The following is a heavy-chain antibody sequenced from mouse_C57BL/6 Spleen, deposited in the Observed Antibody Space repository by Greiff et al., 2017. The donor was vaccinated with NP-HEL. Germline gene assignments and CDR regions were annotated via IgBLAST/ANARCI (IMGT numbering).Heavy chain of an antibody. CDR3: ARDPHGNPYYFDY. Sequence: DVKLQESGPGLVKPSQSLSLTCSVTGYSITSGYYWNWIRQFPGNKLEWMGYISYDGSNNYNPSLKNRISITRDTSKNQFFLKLNSVTTEDTATYYCARDPHGNPYYFDYWGQGTTLTVSS. V-gene: IGHV3-6*01. J-gene: IGHJ2*01. CDR1: GYSITSGYY. D-gene: IGHD2-1*01. CDR2: ISYDGSN.